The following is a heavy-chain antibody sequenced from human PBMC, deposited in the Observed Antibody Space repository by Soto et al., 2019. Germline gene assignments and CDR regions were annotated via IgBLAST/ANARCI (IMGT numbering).Heavy chain of an antibody. D-gene: IGHD2-2*01. Sequence: PGGSLRLSCAASGFTFSSYAMSWVRQAPGKGLEWVSAISGSGGSTYYADSVKGRFTISRDNSKNTLYLQMNSLRAEDTAVYYCPTLIKGVPAAASSFDYWGQGTLVTVSS. J-gene: IGHJ4*02. CDR2: ISGSGGST. V-gene: IGHV3-23*01. CDR1: GFTFSSYA. CDR3: PTLIKGVPAAASSFDY.